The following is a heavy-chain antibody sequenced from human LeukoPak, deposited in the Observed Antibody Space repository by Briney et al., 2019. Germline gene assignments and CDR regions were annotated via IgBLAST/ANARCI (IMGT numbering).Heavy chain of an antibody. CDR3: ARGSTTFSLIENWFDP. CDR2: TYYRSKWYN. Sequence: SQTLSLTCAISGDSVPSNSAAWNWIRQSPSRGLEWLGRTYYRSKWYNDYAVSVKSRITINPDTSKNQFSLQLNSVTPEDTAVYYCARGSTTFSLIENWFDPWGQGTLVTVSS. D-gene: IGHD3-16*01. V-gene: IGHV6-1*01. J-gene: IGHJ5*02. CDR1: GDSVPSNSAA.